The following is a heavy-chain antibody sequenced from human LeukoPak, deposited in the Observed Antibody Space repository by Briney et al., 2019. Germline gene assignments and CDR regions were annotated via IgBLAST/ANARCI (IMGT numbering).Heavy chain of an antibody. D-gene: IGHD3-22*01. CDR2: ISGSGGST. Sequence: GGSLRLSCAASGFTFSSYAMSWVRQAPGKGLEWVSAISGSGGSTYYADSVKGRFTISRDNSKNTLYLQMNSLRAEDTAVYYCASLKQYYDSSGSIDAFDIWGQGTMVTVSS. J-gene: IGHJ3*02. CDR3: ASLKQYYDSSGSIDAFDI. CDR1: GFTFSSYA. V-gene: IGHV3-23*01.